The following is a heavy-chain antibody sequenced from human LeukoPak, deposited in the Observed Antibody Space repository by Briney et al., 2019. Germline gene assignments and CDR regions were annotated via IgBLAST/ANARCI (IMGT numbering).Heavy chain of an antibody. V-gene: IGHV4-4*07. J-gene: IGHJ3*02. CDR2: IYTSGST. D-gene: IGHD3-22*01. CDR3: ASDNYDPGAFDI. CDR1: GGSISSYY. Sequence: SETLSLTCTVSGGSISSYYWSWIRQPAGEGLEWIGRIYTSGSTNYNPSLKSRVTMSVDTSKNQFSLKLSSVTAADTAVYYCASDNYDPGAFDIWGQGTMVTVSS.